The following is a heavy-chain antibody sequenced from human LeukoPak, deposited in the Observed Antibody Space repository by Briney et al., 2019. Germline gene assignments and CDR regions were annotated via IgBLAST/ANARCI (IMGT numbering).Heavy chain of an antibody. CDR2: IYYTGST. CDR3: ARHGGSYDYFDY. J-gene: IGHJ4*02. V-gene: IGHV4-39*01. CDR1: GGSISGSNNY. Sequence: SETLSLTCTVSGGSISGSNNYWGWIRQPPGKGLEWIASIYYTGSTYYNPSLKSRVTISVDTSKNQFSLRLTSVTAADTAVYYCARHGGSYDYFDYWGQGTLVTVSS. D-gene: IGHD1-26*01.